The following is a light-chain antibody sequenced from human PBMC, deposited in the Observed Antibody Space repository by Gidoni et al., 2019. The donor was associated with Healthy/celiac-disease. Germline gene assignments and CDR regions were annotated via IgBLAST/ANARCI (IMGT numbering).Light chain of an antibody. CDR2: GKN. Sequence: SSELTQDPAVSVALGQTVRITCQGDSLRSYYASWYQQKPGQAPVLVIYGKNNRPSGIPDRFSGSSSGNTASLTITGAQAEDEADYYCNSRDSSGTHLVFGTGTKVTVL. CDR3: NSRDSSGTHLV. CDR1: SLRSYY. V-gene: IGLV3-19*01. J-gene: IGLJ1*01.